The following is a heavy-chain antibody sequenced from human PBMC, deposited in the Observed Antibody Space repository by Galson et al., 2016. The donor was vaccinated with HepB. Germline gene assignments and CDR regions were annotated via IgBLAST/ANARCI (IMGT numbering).Heavy chain of an antibody. CDR3: ARDSIVGFRERGGTDV. J-gene: IGHJ6*04. CDR2: IRDSGDFP. D-gene: IGHD3-10*01. CDR1: GFIFNDYH. V-gene: IGHV3-11*01. Sequence: SLRLSCAVSGFIFNDYHMAWIRQAPGRGPEWVSQIRDSGDFPYYADSVRGRFTISRDKAKNLIFLQMTSLRVEDTAIYYCARDSIVGFRERGGTDVWGRGTTVIVSS.